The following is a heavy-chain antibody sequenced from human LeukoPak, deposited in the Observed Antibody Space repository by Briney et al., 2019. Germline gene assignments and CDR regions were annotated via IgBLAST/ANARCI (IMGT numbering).Heavy chain of an antibody. CDR2: ISYDGSNK. V-gene: IGHV3-30*04. CDR3: ARDSPLGYYGSGSYYNPIDYYFDY. CDR1: GFTFSSYA. Sequence: QPGGSLRLSCAASGFTFSSYAMHWVRQAPGKGLEWVAVISYDGSNKYYADSVKGRFTISRDNSKNTLYLQMNSLRAEDTAVYYCARDSPLGYYGSGSYYNPIDYYFDYWGQGTLVTVSS. J-gene: IGHJ4*02. D-gene: IGHD3-10*01.